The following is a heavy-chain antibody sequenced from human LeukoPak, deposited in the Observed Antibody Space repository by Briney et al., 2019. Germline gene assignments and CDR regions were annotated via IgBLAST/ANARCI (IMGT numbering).Heavy chain of an antibody. CDR1: GGSISSYY. CDR3: ARHGHYDFWCGYYTY. J-gene: IGHJ4*02. Sequence: PSETLSLTCTVSGGSISSYYWGWIRQPPGKGLEWIGYIYYSGSTNYNPSLKSRVTTSVDTSKNQFSLKLSSVTAADTAVYYCARHGHYDFWCGYYTYWGQGTLVTVSS. CDR2: IYYSGST. V-gene: IGHV4-59*08. D-gene: IGHD3-3*01.